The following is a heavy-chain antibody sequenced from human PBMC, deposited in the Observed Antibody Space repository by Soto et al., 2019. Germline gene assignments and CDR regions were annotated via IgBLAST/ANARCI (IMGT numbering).Heavy chain of an antibody. CDR2: IYYSGST. CDR1: GGSVSSASYY. Sequence: QVQLQESGPGLVKPSETLSLTCPVSGGSVSSASYYWSWIRQPPGKGLEWIGHIYYSGSTNYNPSRKSRVTISVDTSKNQFSLKLSSVTAADTAVYYCARGVLGYCSGDGCPAFFDYWGQGTLVTVSS. V-gene: IGHV4-61*01. J-gene: IGHJ4*02. D-gene: IGHD2-15*01. CDR3: ARGVLGYCSGDGCPAFFDY.